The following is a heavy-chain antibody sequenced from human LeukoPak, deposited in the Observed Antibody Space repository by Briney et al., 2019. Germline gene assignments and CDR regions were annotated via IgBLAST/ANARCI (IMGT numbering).Heavy chain of an antibody. CDR1: GGSISSGGYS. J-gene: IGHJ4*02. D-gene: IGHD6-19*01. CDR2: IYHSGST. Sequence: SQTLSLTCAVSGGSISSGGYSWSWIRQPPGKGLEWIGYIYHSGSTYYNPSLKSRVTISVDRSKNQFSLKLSSVTAADTAVYYCASHYSSGWYDYLDYWGQGTLVTVSS. V-gene: IGHV4-30-2*01. CDR3: ASHYSSGWYDYLDY.